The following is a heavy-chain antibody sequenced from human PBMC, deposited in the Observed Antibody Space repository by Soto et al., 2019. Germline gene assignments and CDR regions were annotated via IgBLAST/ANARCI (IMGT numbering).Heavy chain of an antibody. CDR1: GGSFSGYY. J-gene: IGHJ5*02. V-gene: IGHV4-34*01. D-gene: IGHD2-2*01. CDR3: ARRFVVVPAAEDWFDP. CDR2: INHSGST. Sequence: QVQLQQWGAGLLKPSETLSRTCAVYGGSFSGYYWSWIRQPPGKGLEWIGEINHSGSTNYNPSLKSRVTISVDTSKNQFSLKLSSVTAADTAVYYCARRFVVVPAAEDWFDPWGQGTLVTVSS.